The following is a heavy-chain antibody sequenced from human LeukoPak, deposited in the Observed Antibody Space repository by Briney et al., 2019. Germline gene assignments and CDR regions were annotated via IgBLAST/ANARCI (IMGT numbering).Heavy chain of an antibody. CDR3: ALSSGAYDSAGYFDY. CDR2: IYPNASDT. V-gene: IGHV5-51*01. CDR1: GYSFANYW. Sequence: GESLKISCKGSGYSFANYWIGGVRQMPGKGLEGMGIIYPNASDTRYSPSFRGQVTISADQSIAPAYLRWNSLKASDTAMYYCALSSGAYDSAGYFDYWGQGTLVTVSS. J-gene: IGHJ4*02. D-gene: IGHD3-22*01.